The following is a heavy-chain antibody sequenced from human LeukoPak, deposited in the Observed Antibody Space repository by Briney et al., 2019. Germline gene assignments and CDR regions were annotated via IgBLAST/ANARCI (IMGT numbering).Heavy chain of an antibody. J-gene: IGHJ4*02. CDR3: ARVGDYVWGSYRCGAFDY. V-gene: IGHV4-59*12. CDR1: GGSISSYY. CDR2: IYYSGST. D-gene: IGHD3-16*02. Sequence: SETLSLTCTVSGGSISSYYWSWIRQPPGKGLEWIGYIYYSGSTNYNPSLESRVTISVDTSKNQFSLKLSSVTAADTAVYYCARVGDYVWGSYRCGAFDYWGQGTLVTVSS.